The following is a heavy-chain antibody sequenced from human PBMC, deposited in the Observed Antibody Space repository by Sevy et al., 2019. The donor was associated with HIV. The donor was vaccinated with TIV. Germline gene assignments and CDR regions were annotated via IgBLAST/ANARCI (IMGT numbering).Heavy chain of an antibody. CDR1: GGSISSGGYY. CDR3: ARDKKGRSEMVTFGGIITVTSYWYFDL. J-gene: IGHJ2*01. CDR2: ISDSGHT. D-gene: IGHD3-16*02. V-gene: IGHV4-31*03. Sequence: SETLSLTCTVSGGSISSGGYYWSWIRQHPGEGLEWIGYISDSGHTYYNPSLKSRLTISVDTSKGQFSLKLSSVTAADTAVYYCARDKKGRSEMVTFGGIITVTSYWYFDLWGRGTLVTVSS.